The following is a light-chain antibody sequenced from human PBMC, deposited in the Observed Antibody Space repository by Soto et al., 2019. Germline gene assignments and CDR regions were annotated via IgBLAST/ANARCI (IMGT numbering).Light chain of an antibody. Sequence: EIVLTQSPATLSLSPGERATLSCRASQSVSSSYLAWYQQKPGQAPRLLILGASTRATGIPDRFSGSGSGTDFTLTISRLEPADFAVYYCQYYGTSPKPFGQGTKVDIK. CDR3: QYYGTSPKP. CDR2: GAS. CDR1: QSVSSSY. J-gene: IGKJ1*01. V-gene: IGKV3-20*01.